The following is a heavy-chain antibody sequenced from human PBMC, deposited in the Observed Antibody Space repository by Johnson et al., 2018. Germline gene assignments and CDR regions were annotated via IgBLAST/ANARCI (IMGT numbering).Heavy chain of an antibody. CDR2: INWNGGST. V-gene: IGHV3-20*01. J-gene: IGHJ3*02. D-gene: IGHD6-19*01. CDR3: GKDQFGIAVAMGDAFDI. CDR1: GFTFDDYG. Sequence: VQLGEAGGGVVGPGVSLRLFCAASGFTFDDYGMIWVRQAPGKGLEWVSGINWNGGSTGYADSVKGRFTISRDNAKNSLYLQMNSLRAEDTALYHCGKDQFGIAVAMGDAFDIWGQGTMVTVSS.